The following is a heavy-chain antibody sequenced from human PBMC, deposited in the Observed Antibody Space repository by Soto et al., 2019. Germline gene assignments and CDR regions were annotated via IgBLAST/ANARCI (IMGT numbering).Heavy chain of an antibody. CDR1: GYTFTSYS. CDR2: INAGNGNT. J-gene: IGHJ6*02. V-gene: IGHV1-3*01. CDR3: ARFRGHSYEGYCMDV. Sequence: ASVKVSCKASGYTFTSYSMHWVREAPGQRFEWMGWINAGNGNTNYSQKFQGRVTITRDTSASTAYMELSSLRSEDTAVYYCARFRGHSYEGYCMDVWGQGTTITVSS. D-gene: IGHD5-18*01.